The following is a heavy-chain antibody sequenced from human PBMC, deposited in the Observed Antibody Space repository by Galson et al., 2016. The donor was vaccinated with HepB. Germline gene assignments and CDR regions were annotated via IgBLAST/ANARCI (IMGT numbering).Heavy chain of an antibody. CDR1: GLSVSSNY. Sequence: SLRLSCAASGLSVSSNYMTWVRQAPGKGLMWVSVIYTSYTYYTDPVKGRFTISRDISKNTLYLHMNNRRTEENAVYYCTTGGYDFWSGFYELSSYAMDVWGQGTTVTVSS. J-gene: IGHJ6*02. V-gene: IGHV3-53*01. D-gene: IGHD3-3*01. CDR2: IYTSYT. CDR3: TTGGYDFWSGFYELSSYAMDV.